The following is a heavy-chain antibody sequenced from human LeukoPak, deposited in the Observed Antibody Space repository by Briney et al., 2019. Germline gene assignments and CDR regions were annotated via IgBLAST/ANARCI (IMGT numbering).Heavy chain of an antibody. Sequence: PGGSLRLSCAASGFTFSSYAMHWVRQAPGKGLGWVAVISYDGSNKYYADSVKGRFTISRDNSKNTLYLQMNSLRAEDTAVYYCARDRSGDYGDYVSFYDYWGQGTLVTVSS. J-gene: IGHJ4*02. CDR3: ARDRSGDYGDYVSFYDY. CDR1: GFTFSSYA. V-gene: IGHV3-30-3*01. D-gene: IGHD4-17*01. CDR2: ISYDGSNK.